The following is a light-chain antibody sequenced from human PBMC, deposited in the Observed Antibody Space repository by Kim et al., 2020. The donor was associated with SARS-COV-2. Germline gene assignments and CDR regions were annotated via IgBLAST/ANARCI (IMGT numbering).Light chain of an antibody. Sequence: SYELTQPPSVSVSPGQTASITCSGDRLGDKYAFWYQQKPGQSPVLVIYQDSKRPSGIPERFSGSNSGNTATLTISGIQAMDEADYYCQAWDSSIVVFGGGTQLTVL. CDR2: QDS. J-gene: IGLJ2*01. CDR1: RLGDKY. CDR3: QAWDSSIVV. V-gene: IGLV3-1*01.